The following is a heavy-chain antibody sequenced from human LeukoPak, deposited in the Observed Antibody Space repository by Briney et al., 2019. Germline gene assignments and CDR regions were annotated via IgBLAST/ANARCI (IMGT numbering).Heavy chain of an antibody. Sequence: PGGSLRPSCAASGFTFSDYYMSWIRQAPGRGLEWVSYITNSGSSIYYADSVRGRFTISRDNTKNSLYLQMSTLRAEDTAVYYCARELGGSYWAFDIWGQGTMVTVSS. J-gene: IGHJ3*02. CDR3: ARELGGSYWAFDI. V-gene: IGHV3-11*04. CDR2: ITNSGSSI. D-gene: IGHD1-26*01. CDR1: GFTFSDYY.